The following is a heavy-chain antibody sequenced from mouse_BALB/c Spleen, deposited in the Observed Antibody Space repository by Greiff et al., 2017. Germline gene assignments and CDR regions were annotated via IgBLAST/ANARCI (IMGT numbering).Heavy chain of an antibody. CDR1: GFSLTSYG. Sequence: VKLMESGPGLVQPSQSLSITCTVSGFSLTSYGVHWVRQSPGKGLEWLGVIWSGGSTDYNAAFISRLSISKDNSKSQVFFKMNSLQANDTAIYYCARTRAYYDGFAYWGQGTLVTVSA. D-gene: IGHD1-1*01. CDR2: IWSGGST. J-gene: IGHJ3*01. V-gene: IGHV2-2*02. CDR3: ARTRAYYDGFAY.